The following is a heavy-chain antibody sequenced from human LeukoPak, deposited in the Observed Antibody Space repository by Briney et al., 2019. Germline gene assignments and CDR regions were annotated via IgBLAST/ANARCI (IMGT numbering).Heavy chain of an antibody. CDR2: INGGSSYI. Sequence: GGSLRLSCATSGFTFSSYNMNWVRQAPGKGLEWVSSINGGSSYIYYADSVKGRFTISRDNAENSLFLQMNSLRAEDTAVYYCAREDSSAWNRLEYWGQGTLVTVSS. D-gene: IGHD6-19*01. V-gene: IGHV3-21*01. J-gene: IGHJ4*02. CDR1: GFTFSSYN. CDR3: AREDSSAWNRLEY.